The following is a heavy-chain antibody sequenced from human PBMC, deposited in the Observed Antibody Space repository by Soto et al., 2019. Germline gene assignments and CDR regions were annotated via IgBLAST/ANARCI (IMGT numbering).Heavy chain of an antibody. CDR1: GFTFSSYG. V-gene: IGHV3-30*03. Sequence: QVQLGESGGGEVQPGKSLRLSCAASGFTFSSYGMHWVRPAPGKGLEWVAVISYDGSNKYYTDSVKGRFTISRDNSKNTLYLQMNSLRAEDTAVYYCATDLSLYSSGWPHVDYWGQGPLVTVSS. D-gene: IGHD6-19*01. CDR3: ATDLSLYSSGWPHVDY. CDR2: ISYDGSNK. J-gene: IGHJ4*02.